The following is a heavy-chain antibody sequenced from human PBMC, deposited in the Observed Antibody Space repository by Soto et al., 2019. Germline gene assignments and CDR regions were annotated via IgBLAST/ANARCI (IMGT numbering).Heavy chain of an antibody. D-gene: IGHD3-16*01. V-gene: IGHV4-4*02. CDR2: IYHGGST. CDR3: ARWPSDAYRAFDI. Sequence: QVQLQESGPGLVKPSGTLSLTCAVSSGSISSSNWWSWVRQPPGKGLEWIGEIYHGGSTNYNPSLKSRVTIAVDKSKNQFSLNLSSVTAADTAVYYCARWPSDAYRAFDIWGQGTMVTVSS. J-gene: IGHJ3*02. CDR1: SGSISSSNW.